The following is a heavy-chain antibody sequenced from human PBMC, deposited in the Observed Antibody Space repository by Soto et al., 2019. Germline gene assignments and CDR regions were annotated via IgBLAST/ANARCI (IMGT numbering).Heavy chain of an antibody. CDR2: ISYDGSDK. Sequence: WGSLRLSCAASGFTFNSYGMHWVRQAPGKGLEWVALISYDGSDKYYPDSVKGRFTISRDNSKNTLYLQMNSLRAEDTAVYYCCSSGSGWYNYWGQGTLVTVSS. V-gene: IGHV3-30*03. D-gene: IGHD6-19*01. CDR1: GFTFNSYG. CDR3: CSSGSGWYNY. J-gene: IGHJ4*02.